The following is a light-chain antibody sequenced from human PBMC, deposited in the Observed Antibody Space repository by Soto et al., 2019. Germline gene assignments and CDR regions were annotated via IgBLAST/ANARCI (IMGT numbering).Light chain of an antibody. J-gene: IGLJ1*01. CDR2: EDN. Sequence: NFMLTQPHSVSESPGKSVTISCTRSSGSIASNYVQWYQQRPGSSPTTVIYEDNQRPSVVPDRFSGSIDSSSNSASLTISGLKTGDEADYYCQSYESSKPCVVGTGTK. CDR1: SGSIASNY. V-gene: IGLV6-57*01. CDR3: QSYESSKPCV.